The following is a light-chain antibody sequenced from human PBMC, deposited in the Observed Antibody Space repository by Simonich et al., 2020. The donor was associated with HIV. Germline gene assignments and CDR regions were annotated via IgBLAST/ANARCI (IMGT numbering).Light chain of an antibody. CDR3: QQYYSNPLA. CDR2: WAS. CDR1: QSVLFSSNNKNY. J-gene: IGKJ1*01. Sequence: DIVMTKSPDSLAVSLGESATINCKSSQSVLFSSNNKNYLDWYQQNPGQPPKLLIYWASTRDSGVPDRFSGSGSGTDFTLTISSLQAEDVAVYYCQQYYSNPLAFGQGTKVEIK. V-gene: IGKV4-1*01.